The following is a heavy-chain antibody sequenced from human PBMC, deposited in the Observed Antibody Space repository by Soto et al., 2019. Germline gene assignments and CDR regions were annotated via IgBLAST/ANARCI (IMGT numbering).Heavy chain of an antibody. V-gene: IGHV3-74*01. CDR2: INSAGSIT. D-gene: IGHD6-19*01. J-gene: IGHJ4*02. Sequence: GGSLRLSCAASGFTPGFTISNYCMRWVREGPGKGLVWVARINSAGSITNSANSVKGRFTISRDNAKNTLYLQMNSLRVEDTAVYYCARHTSGWHYYDYWGQGTPVTVSS. CDR1: GFTPGFTISNYC. CDR3: ARHTSGWHYYDY.